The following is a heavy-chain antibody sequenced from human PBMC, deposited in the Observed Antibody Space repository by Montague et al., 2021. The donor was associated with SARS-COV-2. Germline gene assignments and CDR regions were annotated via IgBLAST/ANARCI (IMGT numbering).Heavy chain of an antibody. CDR3: TREGYQVLWSDYYYYGMDV. V-gene: IGHV4-34*01. D-gene: IGHD2-2*01. J-gene: IGHJ6*02. CDR1: GGSFSGYY. CDR2: INHSGST. Sequence: SETLSLTCAVYGGSFSGYYWSWIRQPPGKGLEWIGEINHSGSTNXNPSLKSRVTISVDTSKNQFSLKLSSVTAADTAVYYCTREGYQVLWSDYYYYGMDVGGQGPTATVSS.